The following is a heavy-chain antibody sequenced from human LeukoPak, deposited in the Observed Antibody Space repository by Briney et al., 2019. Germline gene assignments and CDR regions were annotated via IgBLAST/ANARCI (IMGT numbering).Heavy chain of an antibody. V-gene: IGHV3-23*01. CDR1: GFTFSSYA. Sequence: GGSLRLSCAASGFTFSSYAMSWVRQAPGKGLEWVSAISGSGGSTYYADSVKGRFTISRDNYKNTLYLQMNSLRAEDTAVYYCAKDRVAVAGPSTNWYFDLWGRGTLVTVSS. J-gene: IGHJ2*01. CDR2: ISGSGGST. CDR3: AKDRVAVAGPSTNWYFDL. D-gene: IGHD6-19*01.